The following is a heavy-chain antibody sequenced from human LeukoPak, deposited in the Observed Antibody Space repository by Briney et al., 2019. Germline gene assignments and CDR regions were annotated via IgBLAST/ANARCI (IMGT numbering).Heavy chain of an antibody. D-gene: IGHD6-19*01. J-gene: IGHJ4*02. CDR2: INPNSGGT. Sequence: GASVKVSCKASGYTFTGYYMHWVRQAPGQGLEWMGWINPNSGGTNYAQKFQGRVTTTRDTSISTAYMELSRLRSDDTAVYYCARGEAVAGTLRDYWGQGTLVTVSS. CDR3: ARGEAVAGTLRDY. V-gene: IGHV1-2*02. CDR1: GYTFTGYY.